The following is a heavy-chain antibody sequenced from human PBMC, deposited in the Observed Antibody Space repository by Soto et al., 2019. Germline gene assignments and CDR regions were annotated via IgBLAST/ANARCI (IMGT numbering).Heavy chain of an antibody. D-gene: IGHD3-3*01. CDR2: IYHSGST. CDR1: GGSISSGGYS. Sequence: PSETLSLTCAVSGGSISSGGYSWSWIRQPPGKGLEWIGYIYHSGSTYYNPSLKSRVTISVDRSKNQFSLKLSSVTAADTAVYYCASWSGPPSYYYYYYGMDVWGQGTTVTVSS. J-gene: IGHJ6*02. V-gene: IGHV4-30-2*01. CDR3: ASWSGPPSYYYYYYGMDV.